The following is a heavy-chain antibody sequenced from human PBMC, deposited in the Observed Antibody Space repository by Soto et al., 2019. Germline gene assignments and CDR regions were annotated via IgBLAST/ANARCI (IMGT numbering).Heavy chain of an antibody. CDR3: VKERYAQLWLEDYGMDV. J-gene: IGHJ6*02. D-gene: IGHD5-18*01. CDR1: GFTFSSYG. V-gene: IGHV3-30*18. CDR2: ISYDGTDK. Sequence: GGSLRLSCAASGFTFSSYGIHWVRQAPGKGLEWVALISYDGTDKYYADSVKGRFTISRDNSKNTLYPQMSSLGPEDTAVYYCVKERYAQLWLEDYGMDVWGQGTTVTVSS.